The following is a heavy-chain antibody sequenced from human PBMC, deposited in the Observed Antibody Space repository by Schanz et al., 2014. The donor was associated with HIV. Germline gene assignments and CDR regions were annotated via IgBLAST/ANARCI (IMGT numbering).Heavy chain of an antibody. J-gene: IGHJ4*02. CDR1: GFTFSSYA. D-gene: IGHD4-4*01. CDR2: ISYDGSNK. Sequence: QVQLVESGGGLVKPGGSLRLACAASGFTFSSYAMHWVRQAPGKGLEWVAVISYDGSNKNYADSVKGRFTISRDNSKNTLYLQMNRLRAEDTALYFCANDPELTTITGYFDSWGQGTLVTVSS. CDR3: ANDPELTTITGYFDS. V-gene: IGHV3-30-3*02.